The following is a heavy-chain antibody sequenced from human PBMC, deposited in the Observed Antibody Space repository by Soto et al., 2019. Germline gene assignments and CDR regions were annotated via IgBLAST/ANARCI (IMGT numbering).Heavy chain of an antibody. CDR2: IYTSGST. CDR3: ARGEYSYGYNWFDP. J-gene: IGHJ5*02. D-gene: IGHD5-18*01. Sequence: SETLSLTCTVFGGSISSYYWSWIRQPAGKGLEWIGRIYTSGSTNYNPSLKSRVTMSVDTSKNQFSLKLSSVTAADTAVYYCARGEYSYGYNWFDPWGQGTLVTVSS. CDR1: GGSISSYY. V-gene: IGHV4-4*07.